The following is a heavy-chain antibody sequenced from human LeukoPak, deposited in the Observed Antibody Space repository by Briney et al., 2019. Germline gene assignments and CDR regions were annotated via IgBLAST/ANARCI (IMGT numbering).Heavy chain of an antibody. CDR1: GFTFSSYS. V-gene: IGHV3-48*04. CDR3: ARELGSWRDY. J-gene: IGHJ4*02. D-gene: IGHD6-13*01. CDR2: ISSSSRSTI. Sequence: PGGSMRLSCAASGFTFSSYSMNWVRQAPGKGLEWVSYISSSSRSTIYYADSVKGRFTISRDNAKNSLYLQMNSLRAEDTAVYYCARELGSWRDYWGQGTLVTVSS.